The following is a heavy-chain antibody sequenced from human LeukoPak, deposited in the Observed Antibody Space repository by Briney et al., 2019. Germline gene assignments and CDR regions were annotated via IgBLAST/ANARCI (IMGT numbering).Heavy chain of an antibody. J-gene: IGHJ6*03. CDR1: GGTFSSYA. Sequence: SVKVSCKASGGTFSSYAISWVRQAPGQGPEWMGGIIPIFGTANYAQKFQGRVTITTDESTSTAYMELSSLRSEDTAVYYCARGGYDSSGYSTTNSTYYYYYMDVWGKGTTVTVSS. CDR3: ARGGYDSSGYSTTNSTYYYYYMDV. V-gene: IGHV1-69*05. D-gene: IGHD3-22*01. CDR2: IIPIFGTA.